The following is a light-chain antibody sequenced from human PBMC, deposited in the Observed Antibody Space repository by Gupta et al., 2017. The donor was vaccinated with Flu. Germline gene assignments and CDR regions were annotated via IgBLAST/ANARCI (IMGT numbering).Light chain of an antibody. CDR1: ESLRNSNGYNY. CDR2: GGS. J-gene: IGKJ2*01. CDR3: MQALQTPLT. V-gene: IGKV2-28*01. Sequence: TPGERAAIGCRSSESLRNSNGYNYLEWELQKPGQAPERLIYGGSNRASGVPDRLRGSGSGTDVTLKSSRVEAEDVGVYYCMQALQTPLTFGQGTKLEIK.